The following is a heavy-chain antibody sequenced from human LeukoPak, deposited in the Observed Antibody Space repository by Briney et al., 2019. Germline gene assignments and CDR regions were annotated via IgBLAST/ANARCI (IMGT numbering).Heavy chain of an antibody. D-gene: IGHD6-6*01. CDR2: IKQDGSEK. V-gene: IGHV3-7*01. CDR1: GFTFSDYW. Sequence: GGPLRLSCAASGFTFSDYWMTWVRQAPGKGPEWVANIKQDGSEKYYVDSVRGRFTISRDNAKNSLFLQMNSLRVEETAVYYCARRGGSSSRRSPIDYWGQGTLVTVSS. J-gene: IGHJ4*02. CDR3: ARRGGSSSRRSPIDY.